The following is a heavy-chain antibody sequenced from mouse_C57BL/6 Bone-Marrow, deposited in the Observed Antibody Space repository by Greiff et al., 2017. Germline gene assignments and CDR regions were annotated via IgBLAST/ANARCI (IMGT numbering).Heavy chain of an antibody. CDR3: AIYGSSSFDY. CDR2: ISDGGSYT. D-gene: IGHD1-1*01. J-gene: IGHJ2*01. Sequence: EVQGVESGGGLVKPGGSLKLSCAASGFTFSSSAMSWVRQTPEKRLEWVATISDGGSYTYYPDNVKGRFTISRDNAKNNLYLQMSHLKSEDTAMYYCAIYGSSSFDYWGQGTTLTVSS. V-gene: IGHV5-4*01. CDR1: GFTFSSSA.